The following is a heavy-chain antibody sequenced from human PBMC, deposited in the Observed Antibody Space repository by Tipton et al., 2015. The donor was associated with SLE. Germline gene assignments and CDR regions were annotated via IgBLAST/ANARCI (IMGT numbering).Heavy chain of an antibody. D-gene: IGHD1-26*01. CDR3: AREARASGSRQRWFDP. Sequence: TLSLTCTVSGDSIVSYYWSWIRQPAGKGLEWIGYIQTSESTKSNPSLQSRVTISVDTSNNQFSLNLSSVTAADTAIYYCAREARASGSRQRWFDPWGQGTLVTVSS. CDR1: GDSIVSYY. CDR2: IQTSEST. V-gene: IGHV4-4*08. J-gene: IGHJ5*02.